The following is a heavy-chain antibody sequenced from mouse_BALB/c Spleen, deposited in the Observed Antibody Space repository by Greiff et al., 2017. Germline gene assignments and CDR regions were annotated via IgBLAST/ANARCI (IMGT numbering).Heavy chain of an antibody. Sequence: QVQLQQPGAEVVKPGASVKLSCKASGYTFTSYWMHWVKQRPGQGLEWIGEINPSNGRTNYNEKFKSKATLTVDKSSSTAYMQLSSLTSEDSAVYYCARWSSYCFDYWGQGTTLTVSS. CDR3: ARWSSYCFDY. CDR1: GYTFTSYW. V-gene: IGHV1S81*02. J-gene: IGHJ2*01. CDR2: INPSNGRT.